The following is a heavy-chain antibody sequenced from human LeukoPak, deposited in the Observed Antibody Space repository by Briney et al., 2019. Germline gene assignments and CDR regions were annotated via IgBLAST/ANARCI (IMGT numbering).Heavy chain of an antibody. V-gene: IGHV1-69*13. CDR1: GYTFTSYY. Sequence: SVKVSCKASGYTFTSYYMHWVRQAPGQGLEWMGVIIPIFGTANYAQKFQGRVTITADESTSTAYMELSSLRSEDTAVYYCARDFRELGLDYWGQGTLVTVSS. J-gene: IGHJ4*02. CDR3: ARDFRELGLDY. D-gene: IGHD7-27*01. CDR2: IIPIFGTA.